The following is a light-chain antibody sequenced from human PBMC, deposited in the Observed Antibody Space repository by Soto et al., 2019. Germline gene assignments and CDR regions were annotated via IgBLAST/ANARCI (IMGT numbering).Light chain of an antibody. CDR3: QQYNSYLRT. V-gene: IGKV1-5*03. CDR2: KAS. CDR1: HTISGL. Sequence: DIQMTQSPSTLSASVGDRVTITCRASHTISGLLAWYQQKAGKAPKLLIYKASSLQSGVPSRFSGSGSGTEFTLTISSLQPDDFATYYCQQYNSYLRTFGQGTKLEIK. J-gene: IGKJ2*01.